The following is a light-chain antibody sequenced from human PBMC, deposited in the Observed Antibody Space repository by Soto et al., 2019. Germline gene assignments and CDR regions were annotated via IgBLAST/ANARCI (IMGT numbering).Light chain of an antibody. CDR3: CSYAGSYTFAV. CDR2: DAS. Sequence: QSALTQPRSVSGSPGQSVTISCTGTSSDVGGYNYVSWYQQHPGKAPKLMIYDASKRPSGVPDRFSGSKSGNTASLTISGLQAEDEADYYCCSYAGSYTFAVFGGGTKLTVL. J-gene: IGLJ2*01. CDR1: SSDVGGYNY. V-gene: IGLV2-11*01.